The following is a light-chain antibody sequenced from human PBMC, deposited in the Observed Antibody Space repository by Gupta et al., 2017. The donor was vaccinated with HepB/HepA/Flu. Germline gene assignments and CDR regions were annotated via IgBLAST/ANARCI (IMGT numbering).Light chain of an antibody. CDR1: LDINKD. CDR2: GAS. V-gene: IGKV3-11*01. J-gene: IGKJ2*01. Sequence: EVFLTQSPATLSLSPGERATLSCNSSLDINKDLAWYQQKGGQAPRLLIYGASRRVTGIPDRFSGSGSGTHFALTVSSLDPEDFAVYFCQHRTNWPPYTFGQGTRLEI. CDR3: QHRTNWPPYT.